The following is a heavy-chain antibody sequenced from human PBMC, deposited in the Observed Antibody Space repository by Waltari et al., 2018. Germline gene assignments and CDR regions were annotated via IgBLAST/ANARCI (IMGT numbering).Heavy chain of an antibody. Sequence: QVQLQQWGAGLLKPSETLSLTCAVYGGSFSGYYWSWIRQPPGKGLEWIGEINHSGSTNYNPSLKSRVTISVDTSKNQFSLKLSSVTAADTAVYYCARKSGSQYYFDYWGQGTLVIVSS. V-gene: IGHV4-34*01. D-gene: IGHD1-26*01. CDR2: INHSGST. J-gene: IGHJ4*02. CDR3: ARKSGSQYYFDY. CDR1: GGSFSGYY.